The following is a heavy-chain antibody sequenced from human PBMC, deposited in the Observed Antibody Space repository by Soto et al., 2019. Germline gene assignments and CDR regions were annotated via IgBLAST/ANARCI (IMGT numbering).Heavy chain of an antibody. CDR1: GFTFSSYA. D-gene: IGHD2-15*01. CDR2: ISYDGSNK. Sequence: GGSLRLSCAASGFTFSSYAMHWVRQAPGKGLEWVAVISYDGSNKYYADSVKGRFTISRDNSKNTLYLQMNSLRAEDTAVYYCARDLRGCPGGYWGQGTLVTVSS. V-gene: IGHV3-30-3*01. CDR3: ARDLRGCPGGY. J-gene: IGHJ4*02.